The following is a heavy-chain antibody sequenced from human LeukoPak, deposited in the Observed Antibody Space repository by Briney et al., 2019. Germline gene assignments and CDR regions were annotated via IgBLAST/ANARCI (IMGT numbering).Heavy chain of an antibody. CDR2: IDWDDDK. CDR3: ARIRRIAAAGKGYYYYMDV. Sequence: SGPALVKPTQTLTLTCTFSGFSLSTSGMCVSWIRQPPGKALEWLARIDWDDDKYYSTSLKTRLTISKDTSKNQVVLTMTNMDPVDTATYYCARIRRIAAAGKGYYYYMDVWGKGTTVTVSS. D-gene: IGHD6-13*01. J-gene: IGHJ6*03. V-gene: IGHV2-70*11. CDR1: GFSLSTSGMC.